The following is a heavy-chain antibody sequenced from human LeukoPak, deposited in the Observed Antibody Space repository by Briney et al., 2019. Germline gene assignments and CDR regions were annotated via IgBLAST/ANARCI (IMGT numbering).Heavy chain of an antibody. J-gene: IGHJ6*04. V-gene: IGHV3-30*02. Sequence: PGGSLRLSCAASGFIFNNYGMHWVRQAPGKGLEWVTYIRYDGTNEHYADSVKGRFIIYRDNSKNTLYLQINSLRPDDTAVYYCAELGITMIGGVWGKGTTVTISS. CDR2: IRYDGTNE. CDR3: AELGITMIGGV. D-gene: IGHD3-10*02. CDR1: GFIFNNYG.